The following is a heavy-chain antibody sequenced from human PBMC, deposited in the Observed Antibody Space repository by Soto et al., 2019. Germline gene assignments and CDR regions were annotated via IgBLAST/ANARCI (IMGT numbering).Heavy chain of an antibody. CDR3: ARVLRRIQLWPNFDS. CDR2: IYADGST. D-gene: IGHD5-18*01. Sequence: EVQVVESGGGLIQPGGSLRLSCAASGFTVSSSYMSWVRQAPGKGLEWVSIIYADGSTYSADSVKGRFTISRDNSKNTLYLLMNSLRAEDTAVYFCARVLRRIQLWPNFDSWGQGTLVTVSS. J-gene: IGHJ4*02. CDR1: GFTVSSSY. V-gene: IGHV3-53*01.